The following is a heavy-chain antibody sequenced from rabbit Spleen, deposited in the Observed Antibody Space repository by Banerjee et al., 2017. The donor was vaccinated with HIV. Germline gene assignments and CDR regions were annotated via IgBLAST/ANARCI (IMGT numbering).Heavy chain of an antibody. CDR2: IYAGSSGST. J-gene: IGHJ4*01. CDR3: AREDVYGYPFPTKL. V-gene: IGHV1S40*01. CDR1: GFSFNGFSFNGGYD. D-gene: IGHD6-1*01. Sequence: QSLEESGGGLVKPGASLTLTCKASGFSFNGFSFNGGYDMCWVRQAPGKGLEWVACIYAGSSGSTYYASWAKGRFTISKTSSTTVTLQMTTLTAADTATYFCAREDVYGYPFPTKLWGQGTLVTVS.